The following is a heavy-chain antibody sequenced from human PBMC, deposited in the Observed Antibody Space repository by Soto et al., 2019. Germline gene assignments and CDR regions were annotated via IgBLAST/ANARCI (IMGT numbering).Heavy chain of an antibody. CDR2: IHYSGST. CDR3: ARGRLRYFDWQYYYYGTDV. V-gene: IGHV4-31*03. J-gene: IGHJ6*02. CDR1: GGSISRAGYY. Sequence: TSETLSLTCSVSGGSISRAGYYWSWIRQHPGKGLEWIGYIHYSGSTYYNPSLESRVTISVDTSKNEFSLKLSSVTAADTAVYYCARGRLRYFDWQYYYYGTDVWGQGTTVTVSS. D-gene: IGHD3-9*01.